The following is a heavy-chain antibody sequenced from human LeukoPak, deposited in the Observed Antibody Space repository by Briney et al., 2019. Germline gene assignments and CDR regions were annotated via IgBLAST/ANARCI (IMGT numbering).Heavy chain of an antibody. CDR2: IYTSGGT. V-gene: IGHV4-4*07. CDR3: ARGIRVTASLLSVGFYFDD. D-gene: IGHD2-21*02. J-gene: IGHJ4*02. CDR1: GGSISSGY. Sequence: SETLSLTCTVSGGSISSGYWMWLRQPAGKGLEWIGRIYTSGGTRYNPSLRGRVTMSAVTSKNQFSLKLSSVTAADTAVYYCARGIRVTASLLSVGFYFDDWGQGALVTVSS.